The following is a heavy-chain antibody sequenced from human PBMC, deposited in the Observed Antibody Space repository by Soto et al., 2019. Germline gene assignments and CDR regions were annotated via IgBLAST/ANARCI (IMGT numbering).Heavy chain of an antibody. V-gene: IGHV3-21*01. Sequence: PVESGGGLVKPGGSLRLSCAASGFTFSESSLNWVRQAPGKGLEWVSSINARSTHIFYADSGKGRFTISRDNAKNSLFLQMDNLTAEDTAVYYCARGGGSLNFWGQGTLVTVSS. D-gene: IGHD2-15*01. CDR3: ARGGGSLNF. CDR2: INARSTHI. J-gene: IGHJ4*02. CDR1: GFTFSESS.